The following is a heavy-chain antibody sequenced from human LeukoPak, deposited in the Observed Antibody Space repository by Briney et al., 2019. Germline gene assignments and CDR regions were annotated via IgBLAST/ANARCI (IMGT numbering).Heavy chain of an antibody. CDR3: ARVGPLGGSSWYAGILGYSDF. J-gene: IGHJ4*02. CDR2: IIPALGSL. D-gene: IGHD6-13*01. CDR1: GGTFSKYA. V-gene: IGHV1-69*10. Sequence: VASVKVSCKASGGTFSKYAINWVRQAPGKGLEWMGGIIPALGSLNYAQKFQGRVTLTTDTSTNTAYTEMSSLRSEDTAVYYCARVGPLGGSSWYAGILGYSDFWGQGTLVTVSS.